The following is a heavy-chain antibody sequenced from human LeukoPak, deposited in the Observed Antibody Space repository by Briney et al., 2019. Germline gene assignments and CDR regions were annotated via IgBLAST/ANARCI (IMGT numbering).Heavy chain of an antibody. D-gene: IGHD2-2*01. V-gene: IGHV1-2*02. CDR2: INPNSGGT. CDR3: ARDVSSTSTRNAWGPTGDY. J-gene: IGHJ4*02. CDR1: GYTFTGYY. Sequence: ASVKVSCKASGYTFTGYYMHWVRQAPGQGLEWMGWINPNSGGTNYAQKFQGRVTMTRDTSISTAYMELSRLGSDDTAVYYCARDVSSTSTRNAWGPTGDYWGQGTLVTVSS.